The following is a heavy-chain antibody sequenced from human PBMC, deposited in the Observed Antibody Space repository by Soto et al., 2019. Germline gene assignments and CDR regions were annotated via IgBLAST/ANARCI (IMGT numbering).Heavy chain of an antibody. Sequence: SETLSLTCTVSGGSLSSYYWSWIRPPPGKGLEWIGYIYYSGSTNYNPSLKSRVTISVDTSKNQFSLKLSSVTAADTAVYYCARSDRRYRGQGTLVTVSS. CDR2: IYYSGST. CDR3: ARSDRRY. CDR1: GGSLSSYY. V-gene: IGHV4-59*01. J-gene: IGHJ4*02.